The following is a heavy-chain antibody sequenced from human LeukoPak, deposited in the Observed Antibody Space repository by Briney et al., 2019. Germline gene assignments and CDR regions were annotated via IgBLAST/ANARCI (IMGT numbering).Heavy chain of an antibody. CDR2: IIPIFGTA. V-gene: IGHV1-69*13. D-gene: IGHD5-18*01. J-gene: IGHJ6*02. Sequence: SVKVSCKASGYTFTSYYMHWVRQAPGQGLEWMGGIIPIFGTANYAQKFQGRVTITADESTSTAYMELSSLRSEDTAVYYCARDQPDTAMDKSYYYYYGMDVWGQGTTVTVSS. CDR1: GYTFTSYY. CDR3: ARDQPDTAMDKSYYYYYGMDV.